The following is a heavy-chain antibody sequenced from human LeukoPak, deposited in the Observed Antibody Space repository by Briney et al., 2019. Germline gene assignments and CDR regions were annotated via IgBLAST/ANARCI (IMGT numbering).Heavy chain of an antibody. D-gene: IGHD2-2*01. Sequence: GGSLRLSCAASGFTFSSYAMSWVRQAPGKGLEWVSAISGSGGSTYYADSVKGRFTISRDNSKNTLYLQMNSLRAEDTAVYYCAQRKIAGPAATLGYWFDPWGQGTLVTVSS. CDR2: ISGSGGST. V-gene: IGHV3-23*01. CDR3: AQRKIAGPAATLGYWFDP. J-gene: IGHJ5*02. CDR1: GFTFSSYA.